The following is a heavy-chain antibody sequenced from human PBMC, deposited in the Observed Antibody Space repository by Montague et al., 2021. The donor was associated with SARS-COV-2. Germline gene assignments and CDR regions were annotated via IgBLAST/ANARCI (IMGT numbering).Heavy chain of an antibody. V-gene: IGHV4-59*08. CDR1: GGSISSNY. J-gene: IGHJ4*02. D-gene: IGHD2-8*01. Sequence: SETLSLTCTVSGGSISSNYWSWIRQPPGKGLEWIWYINYSGSTNYNSSLKSRVTISVDTSKNQFSLKLSSVTAADTAVYYCARLAVGYWTNGVCYTAFDYWGQGTLVTVSS. CDR2: INYSGST. CDR3: ARLAVGYWTNGVCYTAFDY.